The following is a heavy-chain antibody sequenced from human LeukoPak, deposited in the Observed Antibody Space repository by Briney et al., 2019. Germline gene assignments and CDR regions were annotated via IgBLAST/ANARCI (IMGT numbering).Heavy chain of an antibody. J-gene: IGHJ4*02. Sequence: SETLSLTCTVSGGSISSYYWSWIRQPPGKGLEWIGYIYYSGSTNYNPSLKSRVTISVDTSKNQFSLKLSSVTAADTAVYYCAFGSSWFPLFDYWGQGTLVTVSS. CDR2: IYYSGST. CDR1: GGSISSYY. V-gene: IGHV4-59*08. CDR3: AFGSSWFPLFDY. D-gene: IGHD6-13*01.